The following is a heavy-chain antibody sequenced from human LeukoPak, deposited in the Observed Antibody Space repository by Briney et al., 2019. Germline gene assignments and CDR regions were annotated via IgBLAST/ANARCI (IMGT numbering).Heavy chain of an antibody. J-gene: IGHJ4*02. D-gene: IGHD6-19*01. CDR2: IYYSGST. Sequence: SETLSLTCTVSGGSISSYYWSWIRQPPGKGLEWIGYIYYSGSTNYNPSLKSRVTISVDTTKNQFSLKLSSVTAADTAVYYCARRRGYSSGWYQSEVFDYWGQGTLVTVSS. CDR3: ARRRGYSSGWYQSEVFDY. V-gene: IGHV4-59*08. CDR1: GGSISSYY.